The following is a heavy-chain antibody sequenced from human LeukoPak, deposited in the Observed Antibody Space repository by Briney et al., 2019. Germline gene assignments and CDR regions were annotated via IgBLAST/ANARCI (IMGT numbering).Heavy chain of an antibody. J-gene: IGHJ4*02. CDR2: ISGSGGST. CDR1: GFTFNNAW. V-gene: IGHV3-23*01. D-gene: IGHD4-17*01. CDR3: ARVDKDYGDYYFDY. Sequence: PGGSLRLSCAASGFTFNNAWMSWVRQAPGKGLEWVSAISGSGGSTYYADSVKGRFTISRDNAKNTLYLQMNSLRAEDTAVYYCARVDKDYGDYYFDYWGQGTLVTVSP.